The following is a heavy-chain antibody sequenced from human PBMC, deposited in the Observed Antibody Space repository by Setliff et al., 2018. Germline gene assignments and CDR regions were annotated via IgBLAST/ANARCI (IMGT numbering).Heavy chain of an antibody. CDR1: GYTFTRYY. J-gene: IGHJ4*02. Sequence: GASVKVSCKASGYTFTRYYMYWVRQAPGQGLEWMGRIIPVFRTAKYAQKFQGRVTITADESTRTAYMELSSVRFEDTAVYYCARDTRDRYDTSGHYLSLDYWGQGTLVTVSS. CDR2: IIPVFRTA. D-gene: IGHD3-22*01. CDR3: ARDTRDRYDTSGHYLSLDY. V-gene: IGHV1-69*13.